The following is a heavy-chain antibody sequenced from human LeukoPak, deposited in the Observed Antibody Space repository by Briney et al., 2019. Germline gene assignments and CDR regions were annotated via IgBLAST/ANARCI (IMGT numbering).Heavy chain of an antibody. V-gene: IGHV3-30*18. CDR2: ISYDGSSK. J-gene: IGHJ6*02. D-gene: IGHD2-2*01. Sequence: PGGSLRLSCAASGFTFSSYGIHWVRQAPGKGLEWVAVISYDGSSKYYADSVRGRFTISRDNSKNTLYLQMNSLRAEDTAVYYCAKDIVVVPAAIGYYYYYGMDVWGQGTTVTVSS. CDR1: GFTFSSYG. CDR3: AKDIVVVPAAIGYYYYYGMDV.